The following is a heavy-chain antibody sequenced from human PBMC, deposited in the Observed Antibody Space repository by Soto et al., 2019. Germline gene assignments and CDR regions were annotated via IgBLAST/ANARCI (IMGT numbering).Heavy chain of an antibody. CDR3: ARYPRKDKLSMRALTSFHI. CDR2: IRDSGGGT. V-gene: IGHV3-23*01. J-gene: IGHJ3*02. D-gene: IGHD3-10*01. CDR1: GFTFSSFA. Sequence: GGSLRLSCAATGFTFSSFAMTWVRQAPGKGLEWVSSIRDSGGGTYYADSVKGRFTISRDNSKNTLYLQMNSLRAEDTAVYYCARYPRKDKLSMRALTSFHIWGQGTMVTV.